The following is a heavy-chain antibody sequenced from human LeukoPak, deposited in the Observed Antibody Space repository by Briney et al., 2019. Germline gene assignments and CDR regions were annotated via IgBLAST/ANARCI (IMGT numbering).Heavy chain of an antibody. V-gene: IGHV3-7*01. D-gene: IGHD2-2*01. CDR2: IKQDGSEE. Sequence: GGSLRLSCAASGFTFSSYWMSWVRQAPGKGLEWVANIKQDGSEEYYVDSVKGRFTISRDNAKNSLYLQMNSLRAEDTAVYYCARDIVVVPAAIGAFDIWGQGTMVTVSS. CDR1: GFTFSSYW. CDR3: ARDIVVVPAAIGAFDI. J-gene: IGHJ3*02.